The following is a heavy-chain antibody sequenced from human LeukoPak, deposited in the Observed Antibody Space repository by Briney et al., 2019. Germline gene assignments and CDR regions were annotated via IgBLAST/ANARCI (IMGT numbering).Heavy chain of an antibody. Sequence: PSETLSPTCAVSGGSISSGGYSWSWIRQPPGKGLEWIGYIYHSGSTYYNPSLKSRVTISVDRSKNQFSLKLSSVTAADTAVYYCARAEHDYGDYSDAFDIWGQGTMVTVSS. CDR2: IYHSGST. V-gene: IGHV4-30-2*01. D-gene: IGHD4-17*01. CDR1: GGSISSGGYS. J-gene: IGHJ3*02. CDR3: ARAEHDYGDYSDAFDI.